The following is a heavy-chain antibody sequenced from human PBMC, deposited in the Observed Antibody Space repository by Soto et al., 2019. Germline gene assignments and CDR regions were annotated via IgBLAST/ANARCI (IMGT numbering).Heavy chain of an antibody. Sequence: QVQLVESGGGVVQPGRSLRLSCAASGFTFSSYAMHWVRQAPGKGLEWVAVISYDGSNKYYADSVKGRFTISRDNSKNTRYLQRNSLRAEDTAVYYCARVEYLGGVIVGGVDYWGQGTLVTVSS. CDR3: ARVEYLGGVIVGGVDY. J-gene: IGHJ4*02. V-gene: IGHV3-30-3*01. D-gene: IGHD3-16*02. CDR2: ISYDGSNK. CDR1: GFTFSSYA.